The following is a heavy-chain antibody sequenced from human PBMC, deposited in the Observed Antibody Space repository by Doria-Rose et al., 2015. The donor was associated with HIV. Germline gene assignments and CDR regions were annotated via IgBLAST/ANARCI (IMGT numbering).Heavy chain of an antibody. Sequence: GRFTISRDDSENTVYLQMNSLKTEDTAIYFCARLSDPEGATWRWLDPWGQGTLVTVSS. CDR3: ARLSDPEGATWRWLDP. J-gene: IGHJ5*02. D-gene: IGHD1-26*01. V-gene: IGHV3-73*01.